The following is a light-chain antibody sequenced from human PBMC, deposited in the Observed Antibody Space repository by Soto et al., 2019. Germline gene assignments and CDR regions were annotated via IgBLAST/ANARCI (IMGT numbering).Light chain of an antibody. J-gene: IGKJ1*01. CDR1: QNIRGW. CDR2: EAS. V-gene: IGKV1-5*01. Sequence: DIPMTQSPSTLSAFVGDRVTITCRASQNIRGWLAWYQQRPGKAPDLLIFEASRLEGGVPSRFSGSGSGTEFTRTIDSLQPDDFATYYCQQYDSYSPTFGQGTRVEFK. CDR3: QQYDSYSPT.